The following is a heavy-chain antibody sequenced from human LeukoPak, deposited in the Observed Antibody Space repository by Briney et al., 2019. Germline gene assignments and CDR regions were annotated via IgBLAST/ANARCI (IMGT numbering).Heavy chain of an antibody. CDR3: AKEYEIFVGAFDI. D-gene: IGHD3-9*01. J-gene: IGHJ3*02. V-gene: IGHV3-33*06. Sequence: TGGSLRLPCVASGFTLRNYGMHWVRQAPGKGLEWVAVLWKDGSNNFYADSVKGRFRFSRDNSKDMLYLQMNSLRAEDTAVYYCAKEYEIFVGAFDIWGQGTMVTVSS. CDR1: GFTLRNYG. CDR2: LWKDGSNN.